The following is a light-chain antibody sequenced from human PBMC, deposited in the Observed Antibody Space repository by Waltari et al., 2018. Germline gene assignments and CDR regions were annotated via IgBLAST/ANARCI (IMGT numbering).Light chain of an antibody. J-gene: IGKJ1*01. Sequence: IVLTQSPGILSFFPRETTTLSCRASQSVSRSLAWYQQKPGQAPRLLIYDASTRATGIPDRFSGSGSGTDFSLTISRLEPEDFAVYYCQKYVSLPATFGQGTKVEIK. CDR1: QSVSRS. CDR2: DAS. CDR3: QKYVSLPAT. V-gene: IGKV3-20*01.